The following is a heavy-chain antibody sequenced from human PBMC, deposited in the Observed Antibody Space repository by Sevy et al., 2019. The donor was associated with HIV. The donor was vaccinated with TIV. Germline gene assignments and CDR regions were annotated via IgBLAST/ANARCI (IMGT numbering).Heavy chain of an antibody. V-gene: IGHV3-30-3*01. J-gene: IGHJ4*02. D-gene: IGHD5-12*01. Sequence: GGSLRLSCAASGFTFSSYAMHWVRQAPGKGLEWVAVISYDGSNKYYADSVKGRFTISRDNSKNTLYLQMNSLRAEDTAVYYCARDGGYSVYYPYFDYWGQGTLVTVSS. CDR3: ARDGGYSVYYPYFDY. CDR2: ISYDGSNK. CDR1: GFTFSSYA.